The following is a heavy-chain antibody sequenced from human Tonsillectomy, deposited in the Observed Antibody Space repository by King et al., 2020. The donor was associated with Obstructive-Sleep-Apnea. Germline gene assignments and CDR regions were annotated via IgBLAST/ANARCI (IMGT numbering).Heavy chain of an antibody. J-gene: IGHJ6*02. D-gene: IGHD3-10*01. CDR3: ARDAYYGSGSRLNYYYGMDV. V-gene: IGHV3-7*01. CDR2: IKQDGSEK. Sequence: VQLVESGGGLVQPGGSLRLSCEASGFTFSSYWMSWVRQAPGKGLEWVANIKQDGSEKYYVDSVKGRFTISRDNAKNSLYLQMNSLRAEDTAVYYCARDAYYGSGSRLNYYYGMDVWGQGTTVTVSS. CDR1: GFTFSSYW.